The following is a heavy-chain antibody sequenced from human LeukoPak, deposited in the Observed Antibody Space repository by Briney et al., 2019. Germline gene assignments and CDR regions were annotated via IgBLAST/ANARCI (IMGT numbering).Heavy chain of an antibody. CDR3: ARDSIPYYYYYMDV. J-gene: IGHJ6*03. D-gene: IGHD2-2*02. CDR1: GFTFSDYY. V-gene: IGHV3-11*04. Sequence: GGSLRLSCAASGFTFSDYYMSWIRQAPGKGLEWVSYISSRGTSIYYADSVKGRFTISRDNAKNSLFLQMNSLRAEDTAVYYCARDSIPYYYYYMDVWGKGTTVTVSS. CDR2: ISSRGTSI.